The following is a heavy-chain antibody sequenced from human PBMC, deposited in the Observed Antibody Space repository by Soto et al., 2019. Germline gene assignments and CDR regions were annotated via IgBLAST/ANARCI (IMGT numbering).Heavy chain of an antibody. Sequence: GGSLRLSCAASGFTFSNYAMNWVRQAPGKGLEWVSSIGTGGSTYYADSVNGRFTPSRDNSRNTVYLQMNSLRADDTAVYYCAKDLTIFGPVPFFDYWGQGTLVTVSS. D-gene: IGHD3-3*01. CDR2: IGTGGST. V-gene: IGHV3-23*01. CDR1: GFTFSNYA. CDR3: AKDLTIFGPVPFFDY. J-gene: IGHJ4*02.